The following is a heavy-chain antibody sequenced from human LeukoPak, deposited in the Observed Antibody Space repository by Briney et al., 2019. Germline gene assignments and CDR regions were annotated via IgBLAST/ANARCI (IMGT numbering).Heavy chain of an antibody. V-gene: IGHV4-31*03. CDR3: ARGAEVWGGATNGRHFDY. J-gene: IGHJ4*02. CDR2: IYYSGST. Sequence: TPSQTLSLTCTVSGGSISSGGYYWSWIRQHPGKGLGWIGYIYYSGSTYYNPSLKSRVTISVDTSKNQFSLKLSSVAAADTAVYYCARGAEVWGGATNGRHFDYWGQGTLVTVSS. CDR1: GGSISSGGYY. D-gene: IGHD1-26*01.